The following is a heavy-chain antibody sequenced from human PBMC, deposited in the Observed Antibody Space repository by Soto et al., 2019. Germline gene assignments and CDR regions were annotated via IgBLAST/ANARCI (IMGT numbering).Heavy chain of an antibody. V-gene: IGHV4-61*01. CDR1: GASVNSENYY. CDR3: ARGVLRFLQWFDL. D-gene: IGHD3-3*01. CDR2: VYYSGST. Sequence: QVQLQESGPGLVKPSETLSLTCTVSGASVNSENYYWSWIRQPPGKGLEWIGYVYYSGSTNYNPSLKSRATISLDTYKNQFSLKMTSMTSADTAFYYCARGVLRFLQWFDLWGQGTLVTVSS. J-gene: IGHJ5*02.